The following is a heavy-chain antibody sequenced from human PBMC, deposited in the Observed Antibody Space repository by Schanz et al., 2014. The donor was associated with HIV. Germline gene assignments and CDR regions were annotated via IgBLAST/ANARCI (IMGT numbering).Heavy chain of an antibody. CDR3: AKPEYDSSGNSQSHFDY. J-gene: IGHJ4*02. D-gene: IGHD3-22*01. CDR2: LSGSGSNI. CDR1: GFSFSDYH. Sequence: PGGSLRLSCTASGFSFSDYHMSWIRQAPGKGLEWVSSLSGSGSNIYYADSVKGRFTISRDNGKNSLFLQMNSLRAEDTAVYYCAKPEYDSSGNSQSHFDYWGQGTLVTVSS. V-gene: IGHV3-11*01.